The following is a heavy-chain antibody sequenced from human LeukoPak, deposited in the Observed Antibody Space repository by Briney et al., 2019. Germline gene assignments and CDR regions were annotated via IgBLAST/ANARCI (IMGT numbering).Heavy chain of an antibody. CDR2: IYYSGST. CDR1: GGSISSYY. Sequence: SETLSLTCTVSGGSISSYYWSWIRQPPGKGLEWIGYIYYSGSTNYNPSLKSRVTISVDTSKNQFSLKLSSVTAAGTAVYYCARAGYYGSGSKIAGAAFDIWGQGTMVTVSS. V-gene: IGHV4-59*01. J-gene: IGHJ3*02. D-gene: IGHD3-10*01. CDR3: ARAGYYGSGSKIAGAAFDI.